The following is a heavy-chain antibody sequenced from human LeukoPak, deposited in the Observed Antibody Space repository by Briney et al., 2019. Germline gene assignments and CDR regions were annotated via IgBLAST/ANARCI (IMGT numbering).Heavy chain of an antibody. D-gene: IGHD5-24*01. CDR2: INHSGST. Sequence: SETLSLTCAVYGGSFSGYYWSWIRQPPGKGLEWIGEINHSGSTNYNPSLKSRVTISVDTSKNQFSLKLSSVTAADTAVYYCARLHEGYFDYWGQGTLVTVSS. J-gene: IGHJ4*02. CDR3: ARLHEGYFDY. CDR1: GGSFSGYY. V-gene: IGHV4-34*01.